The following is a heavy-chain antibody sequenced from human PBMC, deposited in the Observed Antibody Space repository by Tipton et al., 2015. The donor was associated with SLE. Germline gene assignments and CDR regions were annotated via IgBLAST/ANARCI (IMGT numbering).Heavy chain of an antibody. Sequence: LRLSCTVSGGSISSYYWGWIRQPPGKGLEWIGSIYYNGSTYYNPSLKSRVTISVDTSKNQFSLKLSSVTAADTAVYYCARLGGSYLDYWGQGTLVTVSS. V-gene: IGHV4-39*01. CDR3: ARLGGSYLDY. CDR1: GGSISSYY. J-gene: IGHJ4*02. D-gene: IGHD3-16*01. CDR2: IYYNGST.